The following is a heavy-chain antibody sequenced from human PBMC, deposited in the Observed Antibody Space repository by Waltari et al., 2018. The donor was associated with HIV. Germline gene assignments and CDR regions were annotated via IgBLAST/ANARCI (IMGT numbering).Heavy chain of an antibody. V-gene: IGHV4-34*01. CDR1: GGSFSGYY. CDR2: INHSGST. J-gene: IGHJ4*02. D-gene: IGHD2-15*01. Sequence: QVQLQQWGAGLLKPSETLSLTRAVYGGSFSGYYWSWIRQPPGKGLEWIGEINHSGSTNYNPSLKSRVTISVDTSKNQFSLKLSSVTAADTAVYYCARGTGGYCSGGSCLIFDYWGQGTLVTVSS. CDR3: ARGTGGYCSGGSCLIFDY.